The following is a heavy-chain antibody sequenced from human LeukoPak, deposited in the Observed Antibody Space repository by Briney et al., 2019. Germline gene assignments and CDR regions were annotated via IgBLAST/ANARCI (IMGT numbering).Heavy chain of an antibody. CDR3: ARGHCGGDCYSKD. J-gene: IGHJ4*02. Sequence: SETLSLTCTVSGYSISSGYYWGWIRQPPGKGLEWIGSIYHSGSTYYNPSLKSRVTISVDTSKNQFSLKLSSVTAADTAVYYCARGHCGGDCYSKDWGQGTLVTVSS. CDR2: IYHSGST. CDR1: GYSISSGYY. D-gene: IGHD2-21*02. V-gene: IGHV4-38-2*02.